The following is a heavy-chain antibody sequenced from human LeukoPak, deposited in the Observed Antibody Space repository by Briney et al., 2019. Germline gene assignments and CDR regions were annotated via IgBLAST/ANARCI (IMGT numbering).Heavy chain of an antibody. Sequence: SETLSLTCNVSGTSINSYYWSWIRQPPGKGLEWIGYIFDRGTTNYNPSLESRVTISAETPKNQVSLKVKAVTAADTAVHYCARGGRSQGSMSFYYMDVWGKGATVTVSS. D-gene: IGHD3-10*01. CDR1: GTSINSYY. CDR2: IFDRGTT. CDR3: ARGGRSQGSMSFYYMDV. V-gene: IGHV4-59*01. J-gene: IGHJ6*03.